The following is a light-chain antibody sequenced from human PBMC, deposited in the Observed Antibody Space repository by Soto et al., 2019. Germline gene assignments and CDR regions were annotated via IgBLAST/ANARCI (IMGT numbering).Light chain of an antibody. V-gene: IGKV3-20*01. J-gene: IGKJ1*01. Sequence: EIVLTQSPGTLYLSPEQRDTISCRASQSVSSSYLAWYQQKPGQAPRLGLYGASSRDTGIPDRFSGSGSGTDCTLTISRLQPEDFAVCDCGQYGRSPPWTFGQRTKVEIK. CDR2: GAS. CDR1: QSVSSSY. CDR3: GQYGRSPPWT.